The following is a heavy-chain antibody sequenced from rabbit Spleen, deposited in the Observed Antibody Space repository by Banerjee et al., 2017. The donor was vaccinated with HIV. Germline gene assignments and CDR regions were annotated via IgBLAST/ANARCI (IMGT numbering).Heavy chain of an antibody. V-gene: IGHV1S45*01. CDR3: ARDLVAVIGWNFNL. D-gene: IGHD1-1*01. J-gene: IGHJ4*01. Sequence: QLVESGGGLVKPGASLTFTCKASGFSFSFKDVLCWVRQAPGKGLEWIACINIVTGKSVYASLAKGRFTMSRTSSTTVTLQMTSLTAADTATYFCARDLVAVIGWNFNLWGPGTLVTVS. CDR1: GFSFSFKDV. CDR2: INIVTGKS.